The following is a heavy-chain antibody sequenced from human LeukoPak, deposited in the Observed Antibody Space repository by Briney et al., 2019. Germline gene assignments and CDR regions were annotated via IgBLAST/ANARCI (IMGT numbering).Heavy chain of an antibody. CDR3: ARAGIVVVPAAIPFDY. J-gene: IGHJ4*02. CDR2: INPSGGST. D-gene: IGHD2-2*01. CDR1: GYTFTSYY. V-gene: IGHV1-46*01. Sequence: ASVKVSCKASGYTFTSYYMHWVRQAPGQGLEWMGIINPSGGSTSYAQKFQGRVTMTRDTSTSTVYMELSSLRSEDTAVYYCARAGIVVVPAAIPFDYWGQGTLVTVSS.